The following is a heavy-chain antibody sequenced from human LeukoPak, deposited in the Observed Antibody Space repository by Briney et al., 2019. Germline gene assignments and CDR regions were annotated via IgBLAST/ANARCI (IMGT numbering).Heavy chain of an antibody. CDR1: GFTFSSYA. D-gene: IGHD6-19*01. CDR2: ISYDGSNK. V-gene: IGHV3-30-3*01. J-gene: IGHJ4*02. CDR3: ARDGPGITVTDHFDF. Sequence: GGSLRLSCAASGFTFSSYAMHWVRQAPGKGLEWVAVISYDGSNKYYADSVKGRFTISRDNSKNTLYLQMNSLRAEDTAVYYCARDGPGITVTDHFDFWGQGALVTVSS.